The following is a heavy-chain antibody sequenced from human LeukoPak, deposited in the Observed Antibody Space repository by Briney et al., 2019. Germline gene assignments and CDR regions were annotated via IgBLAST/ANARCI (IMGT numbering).Heavy chain of an antibody. D-gene: IGHD3-10*01. CDR3: TRVSGSYDASDI. Sequence: PGGSLRLSCAASGFTFSSYGMHWVRQAPGKGLEWVAFIRYDGSNKYYADSVKGRFTISRDDSKNTVYLQMNSLRAEDTAAYYCTRVSGSYDASDIWGQGTMVIVSS. J-gene: IGHJ3*02. CDR2: IRYDGSNK. V-gene: IGHV3-30*02. CDR1: GFTFSSYG.